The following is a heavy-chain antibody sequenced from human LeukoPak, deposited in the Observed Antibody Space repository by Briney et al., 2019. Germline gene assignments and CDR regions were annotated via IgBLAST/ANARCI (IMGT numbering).Heavy chain of an antibody. V-gene: IGHV3-30*02. D-gene: IGHD5-24*01. J-gene: IGHJ4*02. CDR2: IRYDGSNK. CDR1: GFTFSSYG. Sequence: PGGSLRLSCAASGFTFSSYGMHWVRQAPGRGLEWVAFIRYDGSNKYYADSVKGRFTISRDNSKNTLYLQMNSLRAEDTAVYYCAKETIEDGYGDYWGQGTLVTVSS. CDR3: AKETIEDGYGDY.